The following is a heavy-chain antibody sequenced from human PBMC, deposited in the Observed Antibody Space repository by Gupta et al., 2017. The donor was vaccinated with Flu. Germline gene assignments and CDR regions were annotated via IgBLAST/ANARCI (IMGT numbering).Heavy chain of an antibody. CDR1: GFSFSSNA. J-gene: IGHJ4*02. CDR2: IRSSGDGT. CDR3: AKNLGDYVQGYFEN. D-gene: IGHD3-10*02. Sequence: EVQLLQSGGGLVQPGGSLRPSCTASGFSFSSNAMSWVRQTPGKGLEWVSSIRSSGDGTYYADSVKGRFTMSRDNSKRTLYLEMNSLRAEDTAINHCAKNLGDYVQGYFENWGQGTPVIVSS. V-gene: IGHV3-23*01.